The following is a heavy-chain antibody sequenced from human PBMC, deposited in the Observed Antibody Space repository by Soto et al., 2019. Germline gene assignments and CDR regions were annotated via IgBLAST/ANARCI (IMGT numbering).Heavy chain of an antibody. CDR1: GFTFSSYW. D-gene: IGHD3-16*01. Sequence: GGSLRLSCAASGFTFSSYWMSWVRQAPGKGLEWVANIKQDGSEKYYVDSVKGRFTISRDNAKNSLYLQMNSLRAEDTAVYYCASMGDHYYYYYMDVWGKGTTVTVSS. CDR3: ASMGDHYYYYYMDV. CDR2: IKQDGSEK. V-gene: IGHV3-7*01. J-gene: IGHJ6*03.